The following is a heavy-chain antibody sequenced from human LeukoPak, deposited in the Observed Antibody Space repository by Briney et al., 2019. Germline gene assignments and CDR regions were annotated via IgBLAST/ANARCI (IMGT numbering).Heavy chain of an antibody. CDR3: ARLPSKNENGRGGYFDY. CDR1: GYSFTSYW. D-gene: IGHD3-16*01. J-gene: IGHJ4*02. CDR2: IYPGDSDT. V-gene: IGHV5-51*01. Sequence: GESLKISCKGSGYSFTSYWIGWVRQMPGKGLEWMGIIYPGDSDTRYSPSFQGQVTISADKSISTAYLQWSSLKASDTAMYYCARLPSKNENGRGGYFDYWGQGTLVTVSS.